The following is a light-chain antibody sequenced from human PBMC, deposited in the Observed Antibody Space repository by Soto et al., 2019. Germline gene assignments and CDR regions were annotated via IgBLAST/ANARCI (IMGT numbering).Light chain of an antibody. Sequence: EVLMTQSPAILSVSPGDTATLSCRATQSVDSNLAWYQQKPGQAPRLLISGASTRATAIPARFSGSGSGTEFTLTISSLQSEDFAVYYCQQYNNWPRTFGQGTKVDIK. CDR3: QQYNNWPRT. V-gene: IGKV3-15*01. CDR2: GAS. J-gene: IGKJ1*01. CDR1: QSVDSN.